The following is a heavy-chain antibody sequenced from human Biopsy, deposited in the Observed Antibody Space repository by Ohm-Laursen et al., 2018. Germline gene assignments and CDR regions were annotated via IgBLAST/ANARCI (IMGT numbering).Heavy chain of an antibody. CDR2: IDPDSGRT. CDR1: GYTFSLYH. J-gene: IGHJ4*02. D-gene: IGHD2-15*01. CDR3: ARDPYCSGGNCYSPLDH. V-gene: IGHV1-2*02. Sequence: ASVKVSCKASGYTFSLYHIHWVRQAPGQGLEWMGWIDPDSGRTSFGQDFQGRVTMTSDTSTGTAYLELTRLRSDDTAVYYCARDPYCSGGNCYSPLDHWSQGTLVTVSA.